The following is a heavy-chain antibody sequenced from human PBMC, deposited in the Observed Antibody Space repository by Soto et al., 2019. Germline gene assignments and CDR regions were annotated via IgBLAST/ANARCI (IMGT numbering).Heavy chain of an antibody. D-gene: IGHD3-3*01. CDR1: GFTFSSYW. V-gene: IGHV3-74*01. J-gene: IGHJ3*02. CDR3: ARDRGPPAITIFGVATNDAFDI. Sequence: EVQLVESGGGLVQPGGSLRLSCAASGFTFSSYWMHWVRQAPGKGLVWVSRINGDGSSTSYADSVKGRFTISRDNDKNTLYLQMNSLRAEDTAVYYCARDRGPPAITIFGVATNDAFDIWGQGTMVTVSS. CDR2: INGDGSST.